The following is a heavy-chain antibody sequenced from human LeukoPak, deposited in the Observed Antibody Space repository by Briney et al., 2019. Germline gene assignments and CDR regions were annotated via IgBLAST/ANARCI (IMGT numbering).Heavy chain of an antibody. Sequence: PETLCLTRSVSGASVNNYNWTWIGQRPGKGLEWIGYVYHTGASGYHPSLKRRVAMSPDTSKNQVSLNLMSVTAADTAVYFCTRVVNGGHFDYWGQGTLVSVSS. CDR3: TRVVNGGHFDY. J-gene: IGHJ4*02. V-gene: IGHV4-59*02. D-gene: IGHD2-8*01. CDR2: VYHTGAS. CDR1: GASVNNYN.